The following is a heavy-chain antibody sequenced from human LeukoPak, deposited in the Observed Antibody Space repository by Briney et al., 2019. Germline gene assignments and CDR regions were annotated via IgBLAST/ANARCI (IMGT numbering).Heavy chain of an antibody. Sequence: GGSLRLSCAASGFTFSSYSMNWVRQAPGKGLEWVSSISSSSSYIYYADSVKGRFTISRDNAKNSLYLQMNSLRAEDTAVYYCAGTYDFWSGYSAFDYWGQGTLVTVSS. CDR2: ISSSSSYI. CDR1: GFTFSSYS. J-gene: IGHJ4*02. CDR3: AGTYDFWSGYSAFDY. D-gene: IGHD3-3*01. V-gene: IGHV3-21*01.